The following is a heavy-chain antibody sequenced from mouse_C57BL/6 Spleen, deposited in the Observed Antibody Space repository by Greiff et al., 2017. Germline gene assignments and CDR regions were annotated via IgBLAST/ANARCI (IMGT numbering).Heavy chain of an antibody. CDR1: GYTFTSYW. CDR3: ARERTAQATGAWFAY. V-gene: IGHV1-59*01. D-gene: IGHD3-2*02. CDR2: IDPSDSYT. J-gene: IGHJ3*01. Sequence: QVQLQQPGAELVRPGTSVKLSCKASGYTFTSYWMHWVKQRPGQGLEWIGVIDPSDSYTNYNQKFKGKATLTVDTSSSTAYMQLSSLTSEDSAVYYCARERTAQATGAWFAYWGQGTLVTVSA.